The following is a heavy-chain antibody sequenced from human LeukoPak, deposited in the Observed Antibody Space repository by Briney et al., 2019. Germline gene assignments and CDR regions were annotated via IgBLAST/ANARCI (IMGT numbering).Heavy chain of an antibody. V-gene: IGHV3-30*02. CDR1: GFTFNSYG. CDR2: IRFDGSNN. J-gene: IGHJ2*01. Sequence: GGSLRLSCAASGFTFNSYGIHWVRQAPGKGLEWVAFIRFDGSNNYYADSVKGRFTISRDNARNSLYLQMNSLRAEDTAVYYCARDGLAAATLHWCFDLWGRGTLVTVSS. D-gene: IGHD2-15*01. CDR3: ARDGLAAATLHWCFDL.